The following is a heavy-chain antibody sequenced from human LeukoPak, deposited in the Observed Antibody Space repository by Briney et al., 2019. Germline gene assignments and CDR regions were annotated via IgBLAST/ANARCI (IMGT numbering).Heavy chain of an antibody. V-gene: IGHV1-18*01. CDR2: ISAYNGNT. Sequence: GASVKVSCEASGYTFTSYGISWVRQAPGQGLEWMGWISAYNGNTNYAQKLQGRVTMTTDTSTSTAYMELRSLRSDDTAVYYCARDPVRYCSGGSCYDNWFDPWGQGTLVTVSS. D-gene: IGHD2-15*01. CDR1: GYTFTSYG. CDR3: ARDPVRYCSGGSCYDNWFDP. J-gene: IGHJ5*02.